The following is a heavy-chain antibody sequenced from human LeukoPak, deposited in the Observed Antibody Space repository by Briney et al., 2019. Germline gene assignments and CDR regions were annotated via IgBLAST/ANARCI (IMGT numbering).Heavy chain of an antibody. V-gene: IGHV1-18*01. CDR3: ARGGSGWNPKQFDY. CDR2: ISAYNGNT. CDR1: GYTFTSYG. J-gene: IGHJ4*02. D-gene: IGHD6-19*01. Sequence: ASVKVSCKASGYTFTSYGISWVRQAPGQGLEWMGWISAYNGNTNYAQKLQGRVTMTTDTSTSPAYMELRSLRSDDAAVYYCARGGSGWNPKQFDYWGQGTLVTVSS.